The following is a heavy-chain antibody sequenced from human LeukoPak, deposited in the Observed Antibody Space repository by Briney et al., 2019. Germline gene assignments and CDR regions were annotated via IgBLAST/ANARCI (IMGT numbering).Heavy chain of an antibody. D-gene: IGHD4-23*01. Sequence: ASVKVSCKASGYTFTSYGISWVRQAPGQGLEWMGWISAYNGNTNYAQRLQGRVTMTTDTSTSTAYMELRSLRSDDTAAYHCARGWYRGGNYPPLTDYWGQGTLVTVSS. CDR1: GYTFTSYG. J-gene: IGHJ4*02. V-gene: IGHV1-18*01. CDR2: ISAYNGNT. CDR3: ARGWYRGGNYPPLTDY.